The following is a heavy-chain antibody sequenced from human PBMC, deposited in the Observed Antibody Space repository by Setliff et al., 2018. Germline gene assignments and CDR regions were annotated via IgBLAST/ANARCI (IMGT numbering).Heavy chain of an antibody. D-gene: IGHD3-22*01. CDR1: GYSFTSYD. J-gene: IGHJ6*03. V-gene: IGHV1-8*01. Sequence: ASVKVSCKASGYSFTSYDINWVRLAAGQGLEWMGWVSPIDDGKPGYAQKFQGRVTITWVTSISTAYMELSSLRSEDTAVYYCARDRNDNYESSGYYYAGGYMDVWGKGTTVTVSS. CDR2: VSPIDDGKP. CDR3: ARDRNDNYESSGYYYAGGYMDV.